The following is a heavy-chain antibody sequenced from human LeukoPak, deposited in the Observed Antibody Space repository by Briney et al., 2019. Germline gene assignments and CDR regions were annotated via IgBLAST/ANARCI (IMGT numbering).Heavy chain of an antibody. J-gene: IGHJ4*02. D-gene: IGHD5-18*01. Sequence: GGSLRLSCAASGFTFSSYAMHWVRQAPGKGLEYVSAISSNGGSTYYANSVKGRFTISRDNSKNTLYLQMGSLRAEDMAVYYCARGTAMVRGPYDYWGQGTLVTVSS. CDR1: GFTFSSYA. CDR3: ARGTAMVRGPYDY. V-gene: IGHV3-64*01. CDR2: ISSNGGST.